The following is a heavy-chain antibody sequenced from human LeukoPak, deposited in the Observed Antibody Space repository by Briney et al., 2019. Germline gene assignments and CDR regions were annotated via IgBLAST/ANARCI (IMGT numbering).Heavy chain of an antibody. CDR2: MNPNSGNT. J-gene: IGHJ3*02. CDR3: ARLYYDILTGYSVDAFDI. Sequence: GASVKVSCKASGYTFTSYDIYWVRQANGQGLEWMGWMNPNSGNTGYAQKFQGRVTMTRNTSISTAYMELSSLRSEDTAVYYCARLYYDILTGYSVDAFDIWGQGTMVTVS. D-gene: IGHD3-9*01. V-gene: IGHV1-8*01. CDR1: GYTFTSYD.